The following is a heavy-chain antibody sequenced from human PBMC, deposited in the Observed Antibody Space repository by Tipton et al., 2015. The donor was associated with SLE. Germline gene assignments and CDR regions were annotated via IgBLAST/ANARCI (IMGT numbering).Heavy chain of an antibody. CDR1: GYSISSGYY. CDR2: IYHSGST. Sequence: TLSLTCAVSGYSISSGYYWGWFRQPPGKGLEWIGRIYHSGSTYYNPSLKSRVTISVDTSKNQFSLKLSSVTAADTAVYYCARTRFNWNYYFDYWGQGTLVTVSS. V-gene: IGHV4-38-2*01. J-gene: IGHJ4*02. CDR3: ARTRFNWNYYFDY. D-gene: IGHD1-7*01.